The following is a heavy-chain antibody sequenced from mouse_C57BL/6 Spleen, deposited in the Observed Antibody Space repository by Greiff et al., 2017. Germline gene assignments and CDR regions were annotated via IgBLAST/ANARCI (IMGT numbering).Heavy chain of an antibody. V-gene: IGHV1-69*01. CDR1: GYTFTSYW. Sequence: VQLQQPGAELVMPGASVKLSCKASGYTFTSYWMHWVKQRPGQGLEWIGEIDPSDSYTNYNQKFKGKSTLTVDKSSSTAYMQLSSLTSEDSAVYYCARAHYDYDGLDVWGTGTTVTVSS. CDR3: ARAHYDYDGLDV. CDR2: IDPSDSYT. J-gene: IGHJ1*03. D-gene: IGHD2-4*01.